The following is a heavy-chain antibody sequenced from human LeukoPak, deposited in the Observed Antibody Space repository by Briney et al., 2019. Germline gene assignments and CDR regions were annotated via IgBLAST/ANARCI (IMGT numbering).Heavy chain of an antibody. V-gene: IGHV3-21*01. D-gene: IGHD3-9*01. CDR1: GFTFSSYS. J-gene: IGHJ4*02. Sequence: GGSLRLSCAASGFTFSSYSMNWVLQAPGNGLEWISSISSSSSYIYYADSVKGRFTISRDNAKNSLYLQMNSLRAEDTAVYYCARAPVLRYFDWLLPVPYFDYWGQGTLVTVSS. CDR2: ISSSSSYI. CDR3: ARAPVLRYFDWLLPVPYFDY.